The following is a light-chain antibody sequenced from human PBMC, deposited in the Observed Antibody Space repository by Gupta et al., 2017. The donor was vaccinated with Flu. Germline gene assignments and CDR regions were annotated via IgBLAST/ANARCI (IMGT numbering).Light chain of an antibody. V-gene: IGLV3-21*03. Sequence: SYGLTQPPSVSVAPGKTARITCGGNNIGRKSVHWYQQKPGQAPVLVVYDDNDRPSGIPERFSGSNSGNTATLTISRVEAGDEADYYCQVWDSSSDYVFATGTKVTVL. CDR1: NIGRKS. J-gene: IGLJ1*01. CDR2: DDN. CDR3: QVWDSSSDYV.